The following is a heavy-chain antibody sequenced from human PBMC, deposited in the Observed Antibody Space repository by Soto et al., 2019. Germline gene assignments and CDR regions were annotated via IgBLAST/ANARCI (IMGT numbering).Heavy chain of an antibody. CDR3: AKAATPEGMDV. Sequence: QVQLVESGGGVVQPGRSLRLSCAASGFTFSSYGMHWVRQAPGKGLEWVAVISYDGSNKYYADSVKGRFTISRDNSKNTLYLQMNSLRAEDTAVYYCAKAATPEGMDVWGQGTTVTVSS. D-gene: IGHD2-15*01. CDR2: ISYDGSNK. CDR1: GFTFSSYG. J-gene: IGHJ6*02. V-gene: IGHV3-30*18.